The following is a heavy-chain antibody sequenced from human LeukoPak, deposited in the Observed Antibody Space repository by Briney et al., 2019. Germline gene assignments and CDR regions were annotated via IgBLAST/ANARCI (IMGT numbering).Heavy chain of an antibody. J-gene: IGHJ4*02. D-gene: IGHD5-12*01. V-gene: IGHV3-23*01. Sequence: GGSLRFSCAASGFTFSTYAMSWVRQAPGKGLEWVSDVRGSGTDTYYADSVKGRFTISRDNSKNTLYLQMNSLRAEDTAIYYCAKTSRVNSGYDSPFDYWGQGTLVTVSS. CDR2: VRGSGTDT. CDR1: GFTFSTYA. CDR3: AKTSRVNSGYDSPFDY.